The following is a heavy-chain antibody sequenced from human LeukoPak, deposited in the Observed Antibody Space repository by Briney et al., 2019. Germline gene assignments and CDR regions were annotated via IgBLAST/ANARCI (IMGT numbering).Heavy chain of an antibody. V-gene: IGHV4-30-4*01. CDR2: LYYSGIT. D-gene: IGHD3-10*01. Sequence: SETLSLTCTVSGASISSDDSYWTWIRQPPGKGLEWIGFLYYSGITYYTPSLKSRVTMSMDTSKNQFSLKLTSVTAADTAVYYYARSQNGRGGDHFDKWGQGTLVTVSS. CDR3: ARSQNGRGGDHFDK. CDR1: GASISSDDSY. J-gene: IGHJ4*02.